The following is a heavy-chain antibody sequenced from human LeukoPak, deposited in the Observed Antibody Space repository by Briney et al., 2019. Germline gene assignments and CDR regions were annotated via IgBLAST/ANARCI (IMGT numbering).Heavy chain of an antibody. CDR3: ARVVRGGVVPAAIYFDY. CDR1: GGSISSGGYY. J-gene: IGHJ4*02. V-gene: IGHV4-31*03. CDR2: IYYSGST. Sequence: PSQTLSLTRTVSGGSISSGGYYWSWIRQHPGKGLEWIGYIYYSGSTYYNPSLKSRVTISVDTSKNQFSLKLSSVTAADTAVYYCARVVRGGVVPAAIYFDYWGQGTLVTVSS. D-gene: IGHD2-2*01.